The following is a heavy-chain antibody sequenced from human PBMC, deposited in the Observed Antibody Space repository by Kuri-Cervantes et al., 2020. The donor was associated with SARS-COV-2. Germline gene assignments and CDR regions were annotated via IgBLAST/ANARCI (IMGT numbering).Heavy chain of an antibody. CDR2: ISAYNGNT. CDR1: GGTFSSYG. J-gene: IGHJ4*02. V-gene: IGHV1-18*01. Sequence: ASVKVSCKASGGTFSSYGISWVRQAPGQGLEWMGWISAYNGNTNYAQKLQGRVTMTTDTSTSTAYMELRSLRSDDTAVYYCARNLGVLAFGELLDWGQGTLVTVSS. D-gene: IGHD3-10*01. CDR3: ARNLGVLAFGELLD.